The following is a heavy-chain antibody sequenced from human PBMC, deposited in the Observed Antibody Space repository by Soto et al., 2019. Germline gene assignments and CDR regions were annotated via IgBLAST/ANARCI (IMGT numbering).Heavy chain of an antibody. CDR1: GGTFSSYA. CDR3: ARQFSDTAMVSWFHP. CDR2: IIPIFGTA. D-gene: IGHD5-18*01. J-gene: IGHJ5*02. V-gene: IGHV1-69*13. Sequence: GASVKVSCKASGGTFSSYAISWVRQAPGQGLEWMGGIIPIFGTANYAQKFQGRVTITADESTSTAYMELSSLRSEDTAVYYCARQFSDTAMVSWFHPWGQGTLGTVS.